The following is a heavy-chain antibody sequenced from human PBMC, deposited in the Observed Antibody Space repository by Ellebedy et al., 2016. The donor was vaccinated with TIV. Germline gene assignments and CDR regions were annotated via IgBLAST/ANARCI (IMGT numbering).Heavy chain of an antibody. D-gene: IGHD1-26*01. V-gene: IGHV1-46*01. J-gene: IGHJ4*02. CDR3: ATGGGATSFDY. CDR2: INPSGGST. CDR1: GYTFTSYY. Sequence: ASVKVSXKASGYTFTSYYMHWVRQLPGQGLEWMGIINPSGGSTSYAQKFQGRVTMTRDTSTSTVYMELSSLRSEDTAVYYCATGGGATSFDYWGQGTLVTVSS.